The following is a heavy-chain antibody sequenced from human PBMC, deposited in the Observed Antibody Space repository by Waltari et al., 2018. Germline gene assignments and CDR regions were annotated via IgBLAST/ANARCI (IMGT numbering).Heavy chain of an antibody. V-gene: IGHV4-61*02. J-gene: IGHJ4*02. CDR2: IYTSGSP. D-gene: IGHD3-10*02. CDR3: ARVSGSYFYVFDY. CDR1: GGSISSGSYY. Sequence: QVQLQESGPGLVKPSQTLSLTCTVSGGSISSGSYYWSWIRQPAGKGLEWIGRIYTSGSPNYHPCLKSRVTTSGDTSKNQFSLKLGSVTAADTAVYYCARVSGSYFYVFDYWGQGTLVTVSS.